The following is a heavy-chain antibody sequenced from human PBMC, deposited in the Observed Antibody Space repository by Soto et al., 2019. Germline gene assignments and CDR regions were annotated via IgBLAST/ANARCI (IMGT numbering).Heavy chain of an antibody. J-gene: IGHJ5*02. V-gene: IGHV4-30-4*01. CDR3: ARVDLGYCSSTSCSRFDP. Sequence: SETLSLTCTVSGGSISSGDYYWSWIRQPPGKGLEWIGYIYYSGSTYYNPSLKSRVTISVDTSKNQFSLKLSSVTAADTAVYYCARVDLGYCSSTSCSRFDPWGQGTLVTVSS. D-gene: IGHD2-2*01. CDR2: IYYSGST. CDR1: GGSISSGDYY.